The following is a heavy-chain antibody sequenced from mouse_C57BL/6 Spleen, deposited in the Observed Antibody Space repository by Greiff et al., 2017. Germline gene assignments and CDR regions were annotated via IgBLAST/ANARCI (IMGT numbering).Heavy chain of an antibody. CDR3: ARLYYSNYWYFDV. V-gene: IGHV1-18*01. Sequence: EVKLMESGPELVKPGASVKIPCKASGYTFTDYNMDWVKQSHGKSLEWIGDINPNNGGTIYNQKFKGKATLTVDKSSSTAYMELRSLTSEDTAVDYCARLYYSNYWYFDVWGTGTTVTVSS. CDR2: INPNNGGT. D-gene: IGHD2-5*01. CDR1: GYTFTDYN. J-gene: IGHJ1*03.